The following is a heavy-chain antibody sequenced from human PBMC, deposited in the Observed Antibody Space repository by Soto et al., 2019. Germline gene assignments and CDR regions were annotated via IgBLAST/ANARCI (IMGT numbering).Heavy chain of an antibody. J-gene: IGHJ3*02. D-gene: IGHD3-22*01. V-gene: IGHV3-21*01. CDR3: ARDRSISSAEDI. Sequence: GXLXLSCAASVYNFXNYAMILVRQAPWKGLEWVSSISSSSSYLYYAYSVKGRFTISRDNAKNSLYLQMNSLRAEDTAVYYCARDRSISSAEDIWGQGTMVPVS. CDR1: VYNFXNYA. CDR2: ISSSSSYL.